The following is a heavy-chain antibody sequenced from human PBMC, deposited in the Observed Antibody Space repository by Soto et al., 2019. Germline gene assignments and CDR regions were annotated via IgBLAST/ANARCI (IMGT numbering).Heavy chain of an antibody. V-gene: IGHV3-21*01. D-gene: IGHD3-22*01. CDR2: ISSSSSYI. J-gene: IGHJ4*02. Sequence: GGSLRLSCAASGFTFSSYSMNWVRQAPGKGLEWVSSISSSSSYIYYADSVKGRFTISRDNAKNSLYLQMNSLRAEDTAVYYCVGSYDSSGCYPVPFDYWGQGTLVTVSS. CDR3: VGSYDSSGCYPVPFDY. CDR1: GFTFSSYS.